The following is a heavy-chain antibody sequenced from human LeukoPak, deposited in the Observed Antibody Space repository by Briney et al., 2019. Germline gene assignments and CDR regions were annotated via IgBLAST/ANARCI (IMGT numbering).Heavy chain of an antibody. CDR2: ISSSGSTI. Sequence: GGSLRLSCAASGFTFSSYEMNWVRQAPGKGLEWVSYISSSGSTIYYADSVKGRFTISRDNAKNSLYLQMNSLRAEDTAVYYCARGVLERTWYYYYMDVWGKGTTVTISS. CDR3: ARGVLERTWYYYYMDV. V-gene: IGHV3-48*03. D-gene: IGHD1-1*01. J-gene: IGHJ6*03. CDR1: GFTFSSYE.